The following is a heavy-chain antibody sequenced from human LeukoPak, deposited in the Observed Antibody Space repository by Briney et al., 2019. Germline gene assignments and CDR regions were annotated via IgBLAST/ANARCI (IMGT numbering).Heavy chain of an antibody. CDR1: GFTFSNYE. CDR3: AKDRSSCSGGSCYEEDYFDY. J-gene: IGHJ4*02. V-gene: IGHV3-48*03. CDR2: ISGSGSTI. Sequence: GGSLRLSCSASGFTFSNYEMNWVRQAPGKGLEWVAYISGSGSTIYYADSVKGRFTISRDNAKNSLYLQMNSLRAEDTAVYYCAKDRSSCSGGSCYEEDYFDYWGQGTLVTVSS. D-gene: IGHD2-15*01.